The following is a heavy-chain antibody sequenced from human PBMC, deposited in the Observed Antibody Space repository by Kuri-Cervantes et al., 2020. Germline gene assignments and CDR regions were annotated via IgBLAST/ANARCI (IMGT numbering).Heavy chain of an antibody. J-gene: IGHJ5*02. CDR2: IYYSGST. D-gene: IGHD1-14*01. CDR1: GGSINNFH. CDR3: ARSRYGWFDP. V-gene: IGHV4-59*08. Sequence: SETLSLTCSVSGGSINNFHWSWIRQPPGKGLEWIGYIYYSGSTNYNPSLKSRVTISVDTSKNQFSLKLSSVTAADTAVYYCARSRYGWFDPWGQGTLVTVSS.